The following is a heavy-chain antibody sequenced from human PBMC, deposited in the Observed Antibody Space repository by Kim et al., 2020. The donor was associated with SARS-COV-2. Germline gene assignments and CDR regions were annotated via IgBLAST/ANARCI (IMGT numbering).Heavy chain of an antibody. V-gene: IGHV1-46*01. CDR3: AGNYYDSSGYNDY. D-gene: IGHD3-22*01. J-gene: IGHJ4*02. Sequence: AQKFRGRVTMTRDTSTSTVYMELSSLRSEDTAVYYCAGNYYDSSGYNDYWGQGTLVTVSS.